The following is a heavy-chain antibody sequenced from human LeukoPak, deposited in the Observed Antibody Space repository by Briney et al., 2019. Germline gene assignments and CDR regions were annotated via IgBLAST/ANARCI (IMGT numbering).Heavy chain of an antibody. CDR1: GYTFTGYY. CDR3: ARDLVMDYDGSGEST. CDR2: INPYSGGT. Sequence: VASVKVSCKASGYTFTGYYIHWVRLPPAKGLEWMGWINPYSGGTNYAQHFQGRITMTGDTSITTGYMDLSGLRTDVTAVECCARDLVMDYDGSGESTRGQGNLVTVSS. J-gene: IGHJ4*02. V-gene: IGHV1-2*02. D-gene: IGHD3-10*01.